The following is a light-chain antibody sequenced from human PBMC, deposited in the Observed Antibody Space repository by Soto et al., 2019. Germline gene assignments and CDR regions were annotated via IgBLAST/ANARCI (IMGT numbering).Light chain of an antibody. Sequence: EIVMTQSPATLSVSPGERATLSCRASQSVSSNLAWYQQNPGQAPRLLIYGASTRATGIPDRFSGSGSGTDFTLTISRLEPEDFAVYFCQQYGRSPPFAFGQGTKVDIK. CDR1: QSVSSN. CDR2: GAS. J-gene: IGKJ2*01. V-gene: IGKV3-20*01. CDR3: QQYGRSPPFA.